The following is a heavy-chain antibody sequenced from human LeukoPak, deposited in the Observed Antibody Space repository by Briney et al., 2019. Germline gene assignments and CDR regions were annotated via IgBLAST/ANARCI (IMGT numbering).Heavy chain of an antibody. D-gene: IGHD4-17*01. J-gene: IGHJ4*02. CDR1: EFTFSNYW. CDR2: IDPDGSST. Sequence: GGSLRLSCAASEFTFSNYWMHWVRQAPGKGLVWVSRIDPDGSSTSYADSVQGRFTISRDNARNTLYLQMNSLRAEDTAVYYCTRDTYGEQDSWGQGTLVTVSS. V-gene: IGHV3-74*01. CDR3: TRDTYGEQDS.